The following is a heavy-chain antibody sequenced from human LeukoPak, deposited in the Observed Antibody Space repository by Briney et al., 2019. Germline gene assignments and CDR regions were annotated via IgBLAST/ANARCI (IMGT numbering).Heavy chain of an antibody. CDR1: GYSISTPYY. Sequence: SETLSLTCTVSGYSISTPYYWVWIRQFPGKGLEWIGSVYHSGNTYYNPSLKGRVTMSLDTSKNQFSLKLRSVTAADTAVYYCACEFWSGFRYYYFDYWGQGALVTVSS. CDR3: ACEFWSGFRYYYFDY. CDR2: VYHSGNT. V-gene: IGHV4-38-2*02. J-gene: IGHJ4*02. D-gene: IGHD3-3*01.